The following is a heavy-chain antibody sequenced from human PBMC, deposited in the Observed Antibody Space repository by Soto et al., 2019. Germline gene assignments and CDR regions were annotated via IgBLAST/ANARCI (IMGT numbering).Heavy chain of an antibody. J-gene: IGHJ4*02. CDR2: IYSGGST. V-gene: IGHV3-53*04. CDR3: ARELRPPYSIRYFDY. CDR1: GFTVSSNY. D-gene: IGHD4-4*01. Sequence: EVQLVESGGGLVQPGGSLRLSCAASGFTVSSNYMSWVRQAPGKGLEWVSVIYSGGSTYYADSVKGRFTISRHNAKNTLYLPMNSLRAADTAVYYWARELRPPYSIRYFDYWGQGTLVSVSS.